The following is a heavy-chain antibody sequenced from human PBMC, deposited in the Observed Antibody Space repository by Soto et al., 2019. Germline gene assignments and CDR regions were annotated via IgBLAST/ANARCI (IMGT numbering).Heavy chain of an antibody. CDR1: GDSVSSGSYY. D-gene: IGHD3-10*01. J-gene: IGHJ6*02. Sequence: QVQLQESGPGLVKPSETLSLTCTVSGDSVSSGSYYWMWIRQPPGKGLERIGYFSNRGRTNYNSSLKSRVTISVDKSKNQVSLMLTSVIAADTAVYYCARAYYFGSVRGRSMDVWGQGTTVTVSS. CDR2: FSNRGRT. CDR3: ARAYYFGSVRGRSMDV. V-gene: IGHV4-61*01.